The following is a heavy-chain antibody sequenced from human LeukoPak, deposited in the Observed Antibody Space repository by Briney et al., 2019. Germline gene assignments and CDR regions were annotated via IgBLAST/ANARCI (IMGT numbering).Heavy chain of an antibody. CDR2: ISGNGGSI. V-gene: IGHV3-64*01. D-gene: IGHD6-13*01. CDR1: GFTVSSNY. Sequence: PGGSLRLSCAASGFTVSSNYMSWVRQAPGKGLEYVSAISGNGGSIYYANSVKGRFTISRDNSKNTVYLQMGSLRGEDMAVYYCARGEWQQPFDYWGQGTLVTVSS. J-gene: IGHJ4*02. CDR3: ARGEWQQPFDY.